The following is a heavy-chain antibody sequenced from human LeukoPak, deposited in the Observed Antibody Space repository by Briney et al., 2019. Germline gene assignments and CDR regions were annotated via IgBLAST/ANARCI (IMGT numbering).Heavy chain of an antibody. D-gene: IGHD5-18*01. J-gene: IGHJ4*02. CDR2: LFDSVNT. V-gene: IGHV4-59*11. CDR1: GGSISSHY. CDR3: ATIKRGSIFGYFDF. Sequence: SETLSLTCIVSGGSISSHYWSWIRQPPGKGLEWIAYLFDSVNTKDNPSLQSRLTLSADTSKNQFSLRLSSVTAADTAVYYCATIKRGSIFGYFDFWGQGIKVTVSS.